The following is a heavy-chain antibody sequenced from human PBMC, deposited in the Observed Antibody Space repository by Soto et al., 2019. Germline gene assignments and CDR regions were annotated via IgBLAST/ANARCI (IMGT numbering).Heavy chain of an antibody. CDR1: GYTFTSYG. D-gene: IGHD2-2*01. CDR3: ARDIVECSSTSCFNWFDP. V-gene: IGHV1-18*01. J-gene: IGHJ5*02. Sequence: EASVKVSCKASGYTFTSYGISWVRQAPGQGLEWMGWISAYNGNTNYAQKLQGRVTMTTDTSTSTAYMELRSLRSDDTAVYYCARDIVECSSTSCFNWFDPWGQGTLVTVSS. CDR2: ISAYNGNT.